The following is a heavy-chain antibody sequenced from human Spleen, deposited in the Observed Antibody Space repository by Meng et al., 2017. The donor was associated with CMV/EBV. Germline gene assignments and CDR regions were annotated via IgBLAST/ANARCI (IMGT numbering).Heavy chain of an antibody. Sequence: GGSLRLSCAASGFTFSSYSMNWVRQAPGKGLEWASSISSSSSYIYYADSVKGRFTISRDNAKNSLYLQMNSLRAEDTAVYYCARTAAAGPYYYYGMDVWGQGTTVTVS. CDR1: GFTFSSYS. D-gene: IGHD6-13*01. CDR2: ISSSSSYI. V-gene: IGHV3-21*01. CDR3: ARTAAAGPYYYYGMDV. J-gene: IGHJ6*02.